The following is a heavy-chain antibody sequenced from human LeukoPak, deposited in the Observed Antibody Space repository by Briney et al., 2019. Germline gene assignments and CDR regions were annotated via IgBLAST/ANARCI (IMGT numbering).Heavy chain of an antibody. CDR3: ARARTEGAFDN. CDR1: GYTFTSYY. V-gene: IGHV1-46*01. Sequence: ASVSVSCKASGYTFTSYYMHWVRQAPGRGLEWMGIINPSGGSTSYAQKFQGRVTMTRDTSTSTVYMELSSLRSEDTAVYYCARARTEGAFDNWGQGTMVTVSS. CDR2: INPSGGST. J-gene: IGHJ3*02. D-gene: IGHD1-14*01.